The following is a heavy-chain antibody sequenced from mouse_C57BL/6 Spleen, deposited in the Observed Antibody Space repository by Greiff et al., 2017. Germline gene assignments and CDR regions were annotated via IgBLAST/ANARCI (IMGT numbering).Heavy chain of an antibody. CDR3: ARSPLDY. J-gene: IGHJ2*01. V-gene: IGHV1-64*01. Sequence: QVHVKQSGAELVKPGASVKLSCKASGYTFTSYWMHWVKQRPGQGLEWIGMIHPNSGSTNYNEKFKSKATLTVDKSSSTAYMQLSSLTSEDSAVYYCARSPLDYWGQGTTLTVSS. CDR1: GYTFTSYW. CDR2: IHPNSGST.